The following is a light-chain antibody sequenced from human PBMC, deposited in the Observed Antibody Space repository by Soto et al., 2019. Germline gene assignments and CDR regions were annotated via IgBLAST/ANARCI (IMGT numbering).Light chain of an antibody. CDR1: SSDVGGYNY. V-gene: IGLV2-14*01. CDR3: SSYTSSPRDYV. Sequence: QLVLTQPASVSGSPGQSITISCTGTSSDVGGYNYVSWYQQHPGKAPKLMIYDVSNRPSGVSNRFSGSKSGNTASLTISGLQAEDEADYYCSSYTSSPRDYVFGTGTKLTVL. CDR2: DVS. J-gene: IGLJ1*01.